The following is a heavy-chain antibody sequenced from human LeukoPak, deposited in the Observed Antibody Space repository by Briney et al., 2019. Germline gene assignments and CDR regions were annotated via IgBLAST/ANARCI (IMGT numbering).Heavy chain of an antibody. CDR2: ISYDGSNT. Sequence: GGSLRLSCASSGFTFSTYAMHWVRQAPGKGLEWVAVISYDGSNTYSADSVKGRFTISRDNSKNTLYLQMNSLRAEDATVYYCAKSELIYDYGAGLFDYWGQGTLVTVSS. CDR3: AKSELIYDYGAGLFDY. V-gene: IGHV3-30-3*02. CDR1: GFTFSTYA. J-gene: IGHJ4*02. D-gene: IGHD4/OR15-4a*01.